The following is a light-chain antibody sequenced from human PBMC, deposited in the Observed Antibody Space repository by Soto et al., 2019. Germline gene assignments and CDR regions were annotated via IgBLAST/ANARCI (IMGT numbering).Light chain of an antibody. CDR1: KSDIGVYAF. Sequence: QSVLTQPPSASGSPGQSVTISCTGTKSDIGVYAFVSWYQHHPGKAPRLIIYEVVQRPSGVPDRFSGSKSGNTASLTVSGLQAADEADYFCKSYADSNTYVFGSGTKVTVL. CDR2: EVV. CDR3: KSYADSNTYV. J-gene: IGLJ1*01. V-gene: IGLV2-8*01.